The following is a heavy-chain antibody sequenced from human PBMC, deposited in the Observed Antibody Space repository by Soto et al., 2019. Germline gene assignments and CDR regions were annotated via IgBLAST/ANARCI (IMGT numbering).Heavy chain of an antibody. CDR3: ARESRHSGYDLDY. D-gene: IGHD5-12*01. V-gene: IGHV4-31*03. J-gene: IGHJ4*02. CDR2: IYYSGST. Sequence: QVQLQESGPGLVKPSQTLSLTCTVSGGSISSGGHYWSWIRQHPGKCLEWVGYIYYSGSTYYNPTLKSRVTISVDTSKNQFSLKLSSVTAADTAVYYCARESRHSGYDLDYWGQGTLVTVSS. CDR1: GGSISSGGHY.